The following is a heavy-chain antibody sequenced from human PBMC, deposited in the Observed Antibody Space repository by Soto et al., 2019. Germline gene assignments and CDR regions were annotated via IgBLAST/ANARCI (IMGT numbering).Heavy chain of an antibody. J-gene: IGHJ4*02. V-gene: IGHV4-39*01. CDR1: DAATSPSNHY. Sequence: SEPLSEDRTVSDAATSPSNHYSGWVRQPPGKGLEWIGSIYYSGSTYYNPSLKSRVTISVDTSKNQFSLKLSSVTAADTAVYYCARLVYDSSDYRPGWGQGTLVTVS. CDR3: ARLVYDSSDYRPG. CDR2: IYYSGST. D-gene: IGHD3-22*01.